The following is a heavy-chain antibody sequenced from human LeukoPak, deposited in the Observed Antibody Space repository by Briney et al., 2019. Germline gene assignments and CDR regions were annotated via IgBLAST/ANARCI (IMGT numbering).Heavy chain of an antibody. Sequence: SETLSLTCTVSGGSISSYYWGWIRQPPGKGLEWVGSVFHSGNTYYNPSLKSRLTISADTSKNQFSLKLSPVTAADTATYYCARSPSGSYPDWGQGTLVTVSS. CDR3: ARSPSGSYPD. CDR2: VFHSGNT. CDR1: GGSISSYY. D-gene: IGHD1-26*01. J-gene: IGHJ4*02. V-gene: IGHV4-39*07.